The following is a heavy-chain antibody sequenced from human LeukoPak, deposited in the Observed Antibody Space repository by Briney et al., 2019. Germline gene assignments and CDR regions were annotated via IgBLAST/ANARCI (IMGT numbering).Heavy chain of an antibody. CDR2: ISAYNGNT. CDR3: ARDISYDSSGYLGYYFDY. Sequence: ASVKVSCKASGYTFTSYGISWVRQAPGQGLEWMAWISAYNGNTDYAQNLRGRVTMTTDTSTSTAYMELRSLRSDDTAVYYCARDISYDSSGYLGYYFDYWGQGTLVTVSS. V-gene: IGHV1-18*01. J-gene: IGHJ4*02. CDR1: GYTFTSYG. D-gene: IGHD3-22*01.